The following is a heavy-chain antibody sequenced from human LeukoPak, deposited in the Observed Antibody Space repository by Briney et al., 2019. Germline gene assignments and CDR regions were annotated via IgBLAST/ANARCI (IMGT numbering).Heavy chain of an antibody. CDR3: ARGWPKPPAAIPFDP. V-gene: IGHV1-8*01. D-gene: IGHD2-2*01. J-gene: IGHJ5*02. CDR2: MNPNSGNT. Sequence: ASVKVSCKASGYTFTSYDINWVRQATGQGLEWMGWMNPNSGNTGYAQKFQGRVTMTRNTSISTAYMELSSLRSEDTAVYYCARGWPKPPAAIPFDPWGQGTLVTVSS. CDR1: GYTFTSYD.